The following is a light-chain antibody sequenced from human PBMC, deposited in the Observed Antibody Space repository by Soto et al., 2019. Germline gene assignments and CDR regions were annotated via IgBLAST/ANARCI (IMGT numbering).Light chain of an antibody. V-gene: IGKV1-39*01. Sequence: DIQMTQSPSSLSASVGDRVTITCQASQDITSYLNWYQHKPGKAPKLLIYDASILEAGVPPRFSGSGSGTDFTLTISSLQPEDFATYYCQQSYSTLLFTFGPGTKVDIK. CDR1: QDITSY. J-gene: IGKJ3*01. CDR3: QQSYSTLLFT. CDR2: DAS.